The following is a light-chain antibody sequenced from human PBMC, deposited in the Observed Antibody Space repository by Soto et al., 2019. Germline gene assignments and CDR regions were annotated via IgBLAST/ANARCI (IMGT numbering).Light chain of an antibody. CDR1: QTISSW. CDR2: KAS. CDR3: QQTNSFPLT. Sequence: DIQMTQSPSNLSGSVGDRVTITCRASQTISSWLAWYQQKPGKAPKLLIYKASTLQSGVSSRFSGGGSGTEFTLTISSLQPEDFATYYCQQTNSFPLTFGGGTKVDIK. J-gene: IGKJ4*01. V-gene: IGKV1-5*03.